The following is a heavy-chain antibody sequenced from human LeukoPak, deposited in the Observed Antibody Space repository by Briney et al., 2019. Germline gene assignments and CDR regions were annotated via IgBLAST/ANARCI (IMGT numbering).Heavy chain of an antibody. J-gene: IGHJ4*02. V-gene: IGHV3-21*01. D-gene: IGHD2-2*01. CDR1: GFTVSSNY. CDR2: ISGSSTYI. Sequence: GGSLRLSCAASGFTVSSNYMSWVRQAPGKGLEWASSISGSSTYIYYADSVKGRFTISRDNAKSSLYLQMDSLRAEDTAVYYCARERACGASSCVAYYFDSWGQGTLVTVSS. CDR3: ARERACGASSCVAYYFDS.